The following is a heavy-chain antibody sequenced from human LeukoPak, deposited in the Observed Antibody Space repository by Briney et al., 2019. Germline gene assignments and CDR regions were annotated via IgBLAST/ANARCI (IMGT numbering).Heavy chain of an antibody. J-gene: IGHJ6*03. CDR1: GYSFTSYW. V-gene: IGHV5-51*01. Sequence: GESLKISCKGSGYSFTSYWIGWVRQMPGKGLEWMGIIYPGDFDTRYSPSFQGQVTISADKSISTAYLQWSSLKASDTAMYYCARHSSSWDNYYYMDVWGKGTTVTVSS. CDR3: ARHSSSWDNYYYMDV. CDR2: IYPGDFDT. D-gene: IGHD6-13*01.